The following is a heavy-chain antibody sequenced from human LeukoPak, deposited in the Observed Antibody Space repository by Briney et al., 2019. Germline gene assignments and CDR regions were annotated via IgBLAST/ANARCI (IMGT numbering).Heavy chain of an antibody. CDR3: AKGSYDSSGYPYFDY. D-gene: IGHD3-22*01. Sequence: GGSLRLSCAASGFTFSSHWMTWIRQAPGKGLEWVANIKQDGSEKYYVDSVKGRFTISRDNAKNSLYLQMNSLRAEDTALYYCAKGSYDSSGYPYFDYWGQGTLVTVSS. CDR1: GFTFSSHW. CDR2: IKQDGSEK. V-gene: IGHV3-7*03. J-gene: IGHJ4*02.